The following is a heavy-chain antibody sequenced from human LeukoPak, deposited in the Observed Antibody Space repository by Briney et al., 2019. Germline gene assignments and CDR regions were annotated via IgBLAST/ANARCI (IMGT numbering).Heavy chain of an antibody. J-gene: IGHJ5*02. CDR1: GFTISSYY. CDR3: ARHLASWFDP. V-gene: IGHV4-59*08. Sequence: SETLSLTCSVSGFTISSYYWLWIRQPPGKGLEWIGYIHYSGSTKYNPSLRSRVTVSVDTSKNQFSLKMSSVTAADTAVYYCARHLASWFDPWGQGTLVTVSS. CDR2: IHYSGST.